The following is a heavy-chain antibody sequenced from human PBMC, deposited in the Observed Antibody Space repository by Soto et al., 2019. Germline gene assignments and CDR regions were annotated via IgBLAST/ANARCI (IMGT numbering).Heavy chain of an antibody. CDR3: ARDEFITMVRGVKRGFDY. Sequence: GASVKVSCKASGYTFTSYGISWVRQAPGQGLEWMGWISAYNGNTNYAQKLQGRVTMTTDTSTSTAYMELRSLRSDDTAVYYCARDEFITMVRGVKRGFDYWGQGTLVTVSS. D-gene: IGHD3-10*01. V-gene: IGHV1-18*01. CDR1: GYTFTSYG. J-gene: IGHJ4*02. CDR2: ISAYNGNT.